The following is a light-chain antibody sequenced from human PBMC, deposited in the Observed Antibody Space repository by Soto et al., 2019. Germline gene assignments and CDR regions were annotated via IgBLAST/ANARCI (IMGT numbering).Light chain of an antibody. J-gene: IGKJ1*01. Sequence: EILMTQSPATLSVSPGERATLSCRARQSISSNLAWYHHKPGQATRLLIYDAFTRATGIPARFSGSGSGTEFTLTISTLQSEDFAVYYCQQYNNRPETFGQGTKVDIK. CDR1: QSISSN. CDR2: DAF. CDR3: QQYNNRPET. V-gene: IGKV3-15*01.